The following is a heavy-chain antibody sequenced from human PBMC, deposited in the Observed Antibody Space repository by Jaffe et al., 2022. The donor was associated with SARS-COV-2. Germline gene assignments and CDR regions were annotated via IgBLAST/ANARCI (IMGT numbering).Heavy chain of an antibody. D-gene: IGHD5-12*01. CDR2: IRSDGTI. V-gene: IGHV3-48*01. Sequence: EVQLVESGGGLVQPGGSLRLSCVASGFTFSSYSINWVRQAPGKGLEWISYIRSDGTIYYADSVKGRFTISRDNAKNSLYLQMNSLRVEDTAVYYCARDYGYAFDYWGQGTLVTVSS. CDR3: ARDYGYAFDY. CDR1: GFTFSSYS. J-gene: IGHJ4*02.